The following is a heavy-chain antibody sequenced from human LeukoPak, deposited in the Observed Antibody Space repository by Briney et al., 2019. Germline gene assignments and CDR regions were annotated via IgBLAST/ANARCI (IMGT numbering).Heavy chain of an antibody. Sequence: PGGSLRLSCATSVFTFIDNGMTWVRQAPGRGLEWVSTIDTRGGNTFYADAVKGRFTISRDNPKNTVYLHMDSLRVEDTAIYYCAKNSGTYYYWGQGALVTV. CDR1: VFTFIDNG. D-gene: IGHD1-26*01. J-gene: IGHJ4*02. CDR2: IDTRGGNT. CDR3: AKNSGTYYY. V-gene: IGHV3-23*01.